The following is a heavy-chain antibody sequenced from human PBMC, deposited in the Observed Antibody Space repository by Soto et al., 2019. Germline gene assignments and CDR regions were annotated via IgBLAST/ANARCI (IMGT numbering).Heavy chain of an antibody. CDR1: DGSISRGGYY. V-gene: IGHV4-31*03. Sequence: PSETLSLTCTVSDGSISRGGYYWSGIRQHPGKGLEWIGYIYYSGSTYYNPTLKSRVTISVDTSKNQCSLKLSSVTAADTAVYYCARGPGIWGQGTLVTVSS. CDR3: ARGPGI. CDR2: IYYSGST. J-gene: IGHJ4*02.